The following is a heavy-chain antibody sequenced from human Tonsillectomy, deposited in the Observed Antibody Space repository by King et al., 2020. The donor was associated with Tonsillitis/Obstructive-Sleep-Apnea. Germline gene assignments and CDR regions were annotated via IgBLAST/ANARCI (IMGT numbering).Heavy chain of an antibody. CDR3: ARGDEDIVVVPAARGNRFDP. D-gene: IGHD2-2*01. V-gene: IGHV3-21*01. J-gene: IGHJ5*02. Sequence: VQLVESGGGLVKPGGSLRLSCAASGFTFSSYSMNWVRQAPGKGLEWVSSISSSSSYIYYADSVKGRFTISRDNAKNSLYLQMNSLRAEDTAVYYCARGDEDIVVVPAARGNRFDPWGQGTLVTVSS. CDR2: ISSSSSYI. CDR1: GFTFSSYS.